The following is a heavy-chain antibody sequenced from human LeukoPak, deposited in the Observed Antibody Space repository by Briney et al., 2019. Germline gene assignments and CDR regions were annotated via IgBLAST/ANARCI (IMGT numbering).Heavy chain of an antibody. Sequence: GGSLRLSCAASGFTFSSYWMTWVRQAPGKGLQWVANIKHDGSEGFYVDSVKGRFTISRDNAKNSVYLQMKSLRAEDTAVYYCARDQANYFDDSGFSTYWGQGTLVTVSS. CDR2: IKHDGSEG. V-gene: IGHV3-7*01. CDR3: ARDQANYFDDSGFSTY. D-gene: IGHD3-22*01. CDR1: GFTFSSYW. J-gene: IGHJ4*02.